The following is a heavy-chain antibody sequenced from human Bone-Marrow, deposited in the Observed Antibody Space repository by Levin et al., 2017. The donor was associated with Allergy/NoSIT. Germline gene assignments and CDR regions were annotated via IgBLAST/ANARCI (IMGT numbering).Heavy chain of an antibody. CDR1: GFTFRSHG. CDR3: ARDQFSGAAGTFFGIDF. CDR2: ISYDGSFQ. J-gene: IGHJ4*02. Sequence: PGGSLRLSCATSGFTFRSHGIHWVRQAPGKGLEWVTVISYDGSFQYYGDSLKGRVTTSRDNSKDTVYLQIDSLRPEDTAVYFRARDQFSGAAGTFFGIDFWGQGTLVTVSS. V-gene: IGHV3-30*03. D-gene: IGHD6-13*01.